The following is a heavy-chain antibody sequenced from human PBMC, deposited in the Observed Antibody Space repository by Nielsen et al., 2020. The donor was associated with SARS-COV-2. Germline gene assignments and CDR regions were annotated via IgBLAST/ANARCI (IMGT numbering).Heavy chain of an antibody. V-gene: IGHV4-31*03. Sequence: LRLSCTVSGGSISSGGYYWSWIRQHPGKGLEWIGYIYYSGSTYYNPSLKSRVTISVDTSKNQFSLKLSSVTAADTAVYYCARRYYYYGMDVWGQGTTVTVSS. CDR3: ARRYYYYGMDV. CDR2: IYYSGST. J-gene: IGHJ6*02. CDR1: GGSISSGGYY.